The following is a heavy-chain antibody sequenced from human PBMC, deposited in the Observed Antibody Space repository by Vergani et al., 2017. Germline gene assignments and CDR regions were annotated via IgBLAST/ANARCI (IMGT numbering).Heavy chain of an antibody. V-gene: IGHV1-69*08. D-gene: IGHD4-17*01. Sequence: QVQLVQSGAEGKKPGSSVKVSCKASGGTFSSYTISWVRQAPGQGLEWMGRIIPILGIANYAQKFQGRVTITADKSTSTAYMELSSLRSEDTAVYYCARDTEDYGDYPLDYWGQGTLVTVSS. CDR2: IIPILGIA. J-gene: IGHJ4*02. CDR3: ARDTEDYGDYPLDY. CDR1: GGTFSSYT.